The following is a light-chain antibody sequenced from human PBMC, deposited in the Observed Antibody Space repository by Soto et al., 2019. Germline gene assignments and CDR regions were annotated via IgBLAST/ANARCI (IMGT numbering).Light chain of an antibody. CDR1: QSIYRW. CDR2: QAS. J-gene: IGKJ1*01. CDR3: QQYNSYAWT. Sequence: DIQMTPSPSTLPSSVGDRVTITCRASQSIYRWLAWYQQRPGKAPKILIYQASSLETGVPSRFSGSGSGTEFTLTISSLQPDDFATYYCQQYNSYAWTFGQGTKVDIK. V-gene: IGKV1-5*01.